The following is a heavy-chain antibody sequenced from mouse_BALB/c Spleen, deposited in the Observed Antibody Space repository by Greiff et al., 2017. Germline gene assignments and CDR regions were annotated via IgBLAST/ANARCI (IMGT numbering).Heavy chain of an antibody. CDR3: ARRNYGSSYAMDY. V-gene: IGHV5-6-2*01. D-gene: IGHD1-1*01. CDR1: GFTFSSYY. CDR2: INSNGGST. J-gene: IGHJ4*01. Sequence: EVKLMESGGGLVKLGGSLKLSCAASGFTFSSYYMSWVRQTPEKRLELVAAINSNGGSTYYPDTVKGRFTISRDNAKNTLYLEMSSLRSEDTAMYYCARRNYGSSYAMDYWGQGTSVTVSS.